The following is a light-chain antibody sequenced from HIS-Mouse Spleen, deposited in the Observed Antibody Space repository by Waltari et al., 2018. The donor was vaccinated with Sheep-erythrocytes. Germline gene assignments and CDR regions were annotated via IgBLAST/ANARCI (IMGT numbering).Light chain of an antibody. Sequence: QSALTQPASVSGSPGQSITISCTGTSSDVGSYNLVSWYQQHPGKAPKLRIYEGSKRPSGVSNRFTGSKSGNTDSLTISGLQAEDEADYYCCSYAGSSTPWVFGGGTK. V-gene: IGLV2-23*01. CDR2: EGS. CDR1: SSDVGSYNL. J-gene: IGLJ3*02. CDR3: CSYAGSSTPWV.